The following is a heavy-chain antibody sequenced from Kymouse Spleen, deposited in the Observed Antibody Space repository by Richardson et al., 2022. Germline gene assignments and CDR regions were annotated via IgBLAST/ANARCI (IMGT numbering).Heavy chain of an antibody. Sequence: QVQLQQWGAGLLKPSETLSLTCAVYGGSFSGYYWSWIRQPPGKGLEWIGEINHSGSTNYNPSLKSRVTISVDTSKNQFSLKLSSVTAADTAVYYCARVGYYYGSGSYYNLYYYYGMDVWGQGTTVTVSS. D-gene: IGHD3-10*01. CDR3: ARVGYYYGSGSYYNLYYYYGMDV. V-gene: IGHV4-34*01. CDR1: GGSFSGYY. J-gene: IGHJ6*02. CDR2: INHSGST.